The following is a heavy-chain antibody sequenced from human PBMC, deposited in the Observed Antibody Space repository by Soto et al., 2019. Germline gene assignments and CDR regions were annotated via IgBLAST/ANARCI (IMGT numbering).Heavy chain of an antibody. CDR2: IYWDDDK. Sequence: QITLKESGPTLVKPTQTLTLTCTFSGFSLSTSGVGVGWIRQPPGKALEWLALIYWDDDKRYSPSLKSRLTITKDTTKNQVVLTMTNMDPVDTATYYCAHSLAAAGTLEYYFDYWGQGTLVTVSS. CDR3: AHSLAAAGTLEYYFDY. V-gene: IGHV2-5*02. CDR1: GFSLSTSGVG. D-gene: IGHD6-13*01. J-gene: IGHJ4*02.